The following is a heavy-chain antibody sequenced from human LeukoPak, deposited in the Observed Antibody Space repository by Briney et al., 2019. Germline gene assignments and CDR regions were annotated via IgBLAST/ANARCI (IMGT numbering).Heavy chain of an antibody. J-gene: IGHJ4*02. Sequence: SETLSLTCTVSGDSISSYYWSWIRQPPGKGLEWIGYIYYSGSTNYNPSLKSRVTISVDTSKNQFSLKLSSVTAADTAVYYCARDKGPYSYAYTPGGFDYWGQGTLVTVSS. CDR3: ARDKGPYSYAYTPGGFDY. V-gene: IGHV4-59*12. CDR2: IYYSGST. CDR1: GDSISSYY. D-gene: IGHD5-18*01.